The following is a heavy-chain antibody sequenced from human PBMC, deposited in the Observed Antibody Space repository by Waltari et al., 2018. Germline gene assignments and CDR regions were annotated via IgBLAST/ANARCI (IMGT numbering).Heavy chain of an antibody. Sequence: EVQLLESGGGLVQPGGSLRLSCAASGFTFSSYAMSWVRQAPGGGWEWVSAVSGRGGSTYYADSVKGRFTISRDNSKNTLYLQMNSLRAEDTAVYYCAKETPAAGTLDYWGQGTLVTVSS. CDR3: AKETPAAGTLDY. D-gene: IGHD6-13*01. CDR2: VSGRGGST. V-gene: IGHV3-23*01. CDR1: GFTFSSYA. J-gene: IGHJ4*02.